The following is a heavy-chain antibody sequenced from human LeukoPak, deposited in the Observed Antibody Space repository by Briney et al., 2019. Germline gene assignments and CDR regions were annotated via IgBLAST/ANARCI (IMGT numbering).Heavy chain of an antibody. V-gene: IGHV4-39*07. Sequence: SETLSLTCTVSGDSISGSTYYWGWIRQPPGKGLEWIGSIHYSGSTYYNPSLKSRVTISVDTSKNQFSLKLSSVTAADTAVYYCATYSSGWVDAFDIWGQGTMVTVSS. D-gene: IGHD6-19*01. J-gene: IGHJ3*02. CDR2: IHYSGST. CDR3: ATYSSGWVDAFDI. CDR1: GDSISGSTYY.